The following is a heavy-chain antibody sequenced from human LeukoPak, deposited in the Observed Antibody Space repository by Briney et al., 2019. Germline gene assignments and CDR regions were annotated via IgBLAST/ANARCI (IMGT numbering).Heavy chain of an antibody. J-gene: IGHJ4*02. Sequence: GGSLRLSCAASGFTVSSNYMSWVRQAPGKGLEWVSYISSSSSTIYYADSVKGRFTISRDNSKNTLYLQMNSLRAEDTAVYYCARDSLDCLRRKFCGSGTTDYWGQGTLVTVSS. CDR2: ISSSSSTI. V-gene: IGHV3-48*01. CDR3: ARDSLDCLRRKFCGSGTTDY. CDR1: GFTVSSNY. D-gene: IGHD3-10*01.